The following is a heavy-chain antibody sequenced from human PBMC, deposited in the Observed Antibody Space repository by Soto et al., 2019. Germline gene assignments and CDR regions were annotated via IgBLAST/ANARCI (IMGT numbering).Heavy chain of an antibody. D-gene: IGHD2-21*02. CDR3: AIGSWSGDGFDI. J-gene: IGHJ3*02. V-gene: IGHV1-69*02. CDR1: GGNFSTYS. Sequence: QVQLVQSGAEVKKPGSAVKVSCKDSGGNFSTYSMFWVRQAPGQGLEWMGRILPMLGIANYAQKFQGRVTITADKSTGTAYMELSSLRSEDTALYYCAIGSWSGDGFDIWGQGTMVPVSS. CDR2: ILPMLGIA.